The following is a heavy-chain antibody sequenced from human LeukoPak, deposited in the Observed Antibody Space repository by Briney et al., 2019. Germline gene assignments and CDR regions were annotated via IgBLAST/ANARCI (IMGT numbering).Heavy chain of an antibody. CDR2: ISGNGGGT. Sequence: PGGSLRLSCAASGFTFSSHAMTWVRLAPGKGLEWVSAISGNGGGTYYADSLEGRFTISRDNSKNTLYLLMNSLRAEDTAVYYCAKPGYCGGDCYSFEDYWGQGTLVTVSS. D-gene: IGHD2-21*02. J-gene: IGHJ4*02. CDR1: GFTFSSHA. CDR3: AKPGYCGGDCYSFEDY. V-gene: IGHV3-23*01.